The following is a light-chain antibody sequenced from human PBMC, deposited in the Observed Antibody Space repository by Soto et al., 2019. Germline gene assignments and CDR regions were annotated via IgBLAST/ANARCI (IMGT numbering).Light chain of an antibody. CDR2: DVS. Sequence: QSALTQPASVSGSPGQSITISCTGTSSGVGGYNYVSWYQQHPGKAPQLMIYDVSSRPSGVSHRFSGSKSGTTASLTISGLQAEDEAYYFCSSYTAITTTRVFGGGTKVTVL. CDR3: SSYTAITTTRV. CDR1: SSGVGGYNY. J-gene: IGLJ2*01. V-gene: IGLV2-14*03.